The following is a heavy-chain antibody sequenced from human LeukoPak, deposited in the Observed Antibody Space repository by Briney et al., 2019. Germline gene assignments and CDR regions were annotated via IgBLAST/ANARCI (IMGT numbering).Heavy chain of an antibody. CDR1: GDSVSSNSAA. CDR3: TRDPPYAFGAFDI. Sequence: PSQTLSLTCAISGDSVSSNSAAWNWIRQSPSRGLEWLGRTYYRSKWYNEYAVSVKGRVTIHPDTSKNQFSLRLDSVTPEDTAVYYCTRDPPYAFGAFDIWGQGTLVTVSS. D-gene: IGHD3-16*01. CDR2: TYYRSKWYN. V-gene: IGHV6-1*01. J-gene: IGHJ3*02.